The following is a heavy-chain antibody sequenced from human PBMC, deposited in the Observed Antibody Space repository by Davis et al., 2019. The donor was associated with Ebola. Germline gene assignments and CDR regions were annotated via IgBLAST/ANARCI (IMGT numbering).Heavy chain of an antibody. Sequence: MPSETLSLTCTVSGGSISSYSWSWIRQPPGKGLEWIGYIYYSGSTYYNPSLKSRVTISVDTSKNQFSLKLSSVTAADTAVYYCARVLLGRKLVQGWDDAFDIWGQGTMVTVSS. D-gene: IGHD6-13*01. V-gene: IGHV4-59*12. J-gene: IGHJ3*02. CDR2: IYYSGST. CDR3: ARVLLGRKLVQGWDDAFDI. CDR1: GGSISSYS.